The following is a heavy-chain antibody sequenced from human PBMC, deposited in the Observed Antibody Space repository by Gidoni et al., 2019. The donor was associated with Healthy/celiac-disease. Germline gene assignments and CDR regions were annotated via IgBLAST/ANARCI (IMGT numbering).Heavy chain of an antibody. Sequence: EVQLVESGGGLVQPGGSLRLSCAASGFTFSDHYMDWVRQAPGKGLEWVGRTRNKANSYTTEYAASVKGRFTISRDDSKNSLYLQMNSLKTEDTAVYYCARGVYPVPGKDWGQGTLVTVSS. CDR2: TRNKANSYTT. J-gene: IGHJ4*02. D-gene: IGHD2-8*01. CDR3: ARGVYPVPGKD. CDR1: GFTFSDHY. V-gene: IGHV3-72*01.